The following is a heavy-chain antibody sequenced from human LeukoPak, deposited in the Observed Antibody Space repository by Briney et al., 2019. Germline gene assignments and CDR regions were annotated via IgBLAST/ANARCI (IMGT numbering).Heavy chain of an antibody. V-gene: IGHV3-7*01. CDR1: GFTSSSYW. CDR3: VRGMDV. J-gene: IGHJ6*02. CDR2: IKTDESEI. Sequence: GGSLRLSCAASGFTSSSYWMTWVRQAPGKGLEWVANIKTDESEIYYVDSVKGRFTISRDNAENSLYLQMNSLRVEDTAVYYCVRGMDVWGQGTTVTVSS.